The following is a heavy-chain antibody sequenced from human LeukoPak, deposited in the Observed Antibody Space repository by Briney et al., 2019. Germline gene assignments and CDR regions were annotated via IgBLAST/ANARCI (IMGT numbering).Heavy chain of an antibody. D-gene: IGHD6-13*01. CDR1: GGSISNYY. CDR3: ARVYYSSSYDYWYFDL. Sequence: SETLSLTCTVSGGSISNYYWSWIRQPPGKGLEWIGYTYYSGSTNYNPSLKSRVTISADTSKNQFSLKLSSVTAADTAVYYCARVYYSSSYDYWYFDLWGRGTLVTVSS. V-gene: IGHV4-59*01. CDR2: TYYSGST. J-gene: IGHJ2*01.